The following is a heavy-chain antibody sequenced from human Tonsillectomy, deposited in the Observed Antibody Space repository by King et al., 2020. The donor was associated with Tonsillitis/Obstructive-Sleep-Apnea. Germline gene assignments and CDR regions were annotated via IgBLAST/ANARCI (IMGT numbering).Heavy chain of an antibody. CDR1: GFTFSSYA. D-gene: IGHD5-18*01. V-gene: IGHV3-30*04. Sequence: VQLVESGGGVVQPGRSLRLSCAASGFTFSSYAMHWVRQAPGKGLEWVAVISYDGSNKYYADSVKGRFTISRDNSKKNLYLQMNSLRAEDTAVYYCARGATAIASPKDYYYYMDVWGKGTTVTVSS. CDR2: ISYDGSNK. CDR3: ARGATAIASPKDYYYYMDV. J-gene: IGHJ6*03.